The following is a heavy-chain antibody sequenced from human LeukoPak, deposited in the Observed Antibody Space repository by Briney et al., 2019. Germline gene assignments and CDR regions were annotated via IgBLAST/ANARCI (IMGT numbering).Heavy chain of an antibody. CDR3: SRGSTYLNYFHF. CDR2: VRTNSYGGTT. V-gene: IGHV3-49*04. Sequence: GGSLTLSCAASGFTFGDHTLNWVRQAPGKGLEWVGFVRTNSYGGTTDCAASVKGRFTISRDESKSIAYLHMNSLKTDDTAVYYCSRGSTYLNYFHFWGLGTLVTVSS. J-gene: IGHJ4*02. D-gene: IGHD1-26*01. CDR1: GFTFGDHT.